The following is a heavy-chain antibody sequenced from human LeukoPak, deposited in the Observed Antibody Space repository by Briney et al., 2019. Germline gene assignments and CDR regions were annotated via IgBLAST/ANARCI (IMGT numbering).Heavy chain of an antibody. CDR1: GGSFSGYY. Sequence: PSETLSLTCAVYGGSFSGYYWSWIRQPPGKGLEWIGEINHSGSTNYNPSLKSRVTISVDTSKNQFSLKLSSVTAADTAVYYCAREPIRYCSSTSCPSYYYYYMDVWGKGTTVTVSS. CDR3: AREPIRYCSSTSCPSYYYYYMDV. J-gene: IGHJ6*03. D-gene: IGHD2-2*01. V-gene: IGHV4-34*01. CDR2: INHSGST.